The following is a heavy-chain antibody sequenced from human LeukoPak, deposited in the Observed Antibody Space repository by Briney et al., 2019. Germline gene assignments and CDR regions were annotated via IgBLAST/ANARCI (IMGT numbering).Heavy chain of an antibody. CDR1: GGSFSGYY. Sequence: SETLSLTCAVYGGSFSGYYWSWIRQPPGKGLEWIGEINHSGSTNYNPSLKSRVTISIDTSKNQISLKVTSVTAADTAVYYCARDLRRRVTAIGYGPREYYYYMDVWGKGTTVTISS. D-gene: IGHD2-21*02. V-gene: IGHV4-34*01. CDR3: ARDLRRRVTAIGYGPREYYYYMDV. CDR2: INHSGST. J-gene: IGHJ6*03.